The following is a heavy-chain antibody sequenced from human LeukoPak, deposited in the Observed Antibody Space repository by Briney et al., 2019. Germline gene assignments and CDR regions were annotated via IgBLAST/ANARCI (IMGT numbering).Heavy chain of an antibody. V-gene: IGHV1-2*06. J-gene: IGHJ5*02. CDR1: GYTFTGYY. Sequence: ASVKVSCKASGYTFTGYYMHWVRQAPGQGLEWMGRINPNSGGTNYAQKFQDRVTMTRDTYISTAYMELSRLRSDDTAVYYCARGYSYGRPFDPWGQGTLVTVSS. CDR3: ARGYSYGRPFDP. CDR2: INPNSGGT. D-gene: IGHD5-18*01.